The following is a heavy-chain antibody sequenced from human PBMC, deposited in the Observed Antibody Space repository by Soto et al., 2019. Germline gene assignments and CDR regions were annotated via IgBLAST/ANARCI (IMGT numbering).Heavy chain of an antibody. D-gene: IGHD6-19*01. CDR3: ARRSSGWYLDY. V-gene: IGHV3-48*01. J-gene: IGHJ4*02. Sequence: GGSLRLSCAASGFTFSSYSMNWVRQAPGKGLEWVSYISSSSSTIYYADSVKGRFTISRDNSKNTLYLQMNSLRAEDTAVYYCARRSSGWYLDYCVQGSLVHVSS. CDR2: ISSSSSTI. CDR1: GFTFSSYS.